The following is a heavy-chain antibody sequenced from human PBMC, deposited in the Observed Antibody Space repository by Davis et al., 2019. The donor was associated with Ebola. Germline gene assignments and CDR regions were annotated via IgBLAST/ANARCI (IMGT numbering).Heavy chain of an antibody. CDR3: ARTSSGSYFN. Sequence: ASVKVSCKASGYTFTSYAIHWVRQAPGQRLEWMGWINGANGYTQYSQKFQGRATITRDTSAYTAYMELSSLKSDDTAVYYCARTSSGSYFNWGQGTLVTVSS. D-gene: IGHD1-26*01. V-gene: IGHV1-3*01. J-gene: IGHJ4*02. CDR2: INGANGYT. CDR1: GYTFTSYA.